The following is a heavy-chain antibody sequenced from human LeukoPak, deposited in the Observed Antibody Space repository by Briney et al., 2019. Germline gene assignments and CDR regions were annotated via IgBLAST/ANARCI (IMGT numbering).Heavy chain of an antibody. D-gene: IGHD3-3*01. CDR1: GFTFSSYW. Sequence: GGSLRLSCAASGFTFSSYWMSWVRQAPGKGLEWVANIKQDGSEKYYVDSVKGRFTISRDNAKNSLYLQMNSLRAEDTAVYYCARDRRYDFWSGYLKYWGQGTLVTVSS. V-gene: IGHV3-7*01. J-gene: IGHJ4*02. CDR3: ARDRRYDFWSGYLKY. CDR2: IKQDGSEK.